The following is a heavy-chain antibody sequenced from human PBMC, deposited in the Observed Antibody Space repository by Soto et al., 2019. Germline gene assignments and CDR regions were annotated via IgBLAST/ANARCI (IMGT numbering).Heavy chain of an antibody. CDR3: ARVGRLRLGELPIYYYGLDV. CDR1: GFTFSRSA. J-gene: IGHJ6*02. V-gene: IGHV3-23*01. CDR2: ISGSGGTT. D-gene: IGHD3-16*01. Sequence: GGSLRLSCAASGFTFSRSAISWVRQAPGKGLEWVSLISGSGGTTFYADSVKGRFTVSRDNSKNTLYVQMNGLRAEDTAVYYCARVGRLRLGELPIYYYGLDVWGQGTKVTVSS.